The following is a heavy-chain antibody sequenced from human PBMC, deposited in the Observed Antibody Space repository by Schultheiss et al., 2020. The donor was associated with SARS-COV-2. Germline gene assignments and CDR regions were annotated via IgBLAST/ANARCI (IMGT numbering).Heavy chain of an antibody. J-gene: IGHJ4*02. Sequence: GESLKISCAASGFTFSNYGIHWVRQAPGKGLEWVAVISYDGSNKYHADSVEGRFTISRDNSKNTLYLQMNSLRAEDTAVYYCGRSSGYSYGEIDYWGQGTLVTVSS. CDR2: ISYDGSNK. D-gene: IGHD5-18*01. CDR1: GFTFSNYG. V-gene: IGHV3-30*19. CDR3: GRSSGYSYGEIDY.